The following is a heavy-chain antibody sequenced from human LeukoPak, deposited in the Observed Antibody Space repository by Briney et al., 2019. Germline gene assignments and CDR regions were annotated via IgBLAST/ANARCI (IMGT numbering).Heavy chain of an antibody. CDR2: ISSSGSTI. V-gene: IGHV3-11*01. CDR3: ARTLGYCSSTSCYTVAGLGY. Sequence: GGSLRLSCAASGFTFSDYYMSWIRQAPGKGLEWVSYISSSGSTIYYADSVKGRFTISRDNAKNPLYLQMNSLRAEDTAVYYCARTLGYCSSTSCYTVAGLGYWGQGTLVTVSS. J-gene: IGHJ4*02. D-gene: IGHD2-2*02. CDR1: GFTFSDYY.